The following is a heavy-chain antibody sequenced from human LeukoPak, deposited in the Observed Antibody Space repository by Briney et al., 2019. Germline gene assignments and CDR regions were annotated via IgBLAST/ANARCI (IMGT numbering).Heavy chain of an antibody. CDR2: IRYDGSNK. CDR1: GFTFSSYG. CDR3: AKDFRYYGSGSHPELYYYYYYMDV. D-gene: IGHD3-10*01. V-gene: IGHV3-30*02. Sequence: GGSLRLSCAASGFTFSSYGMHWVRQAPGKGLEWVAFIRYDGSNKYYADSVKGRFTISRDNSKNTLYLQMNSLRAEDTAVYYCAKDFRYYGSGSHPELYYYYYYMDVWGKGTTVTISS. J-gene: IGHJ6*03.